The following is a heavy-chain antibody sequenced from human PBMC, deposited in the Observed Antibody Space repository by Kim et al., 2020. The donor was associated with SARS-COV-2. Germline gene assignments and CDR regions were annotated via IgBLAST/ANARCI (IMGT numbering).Heavy chain of an antibody. CDR2: INTYNGKT. J-gene: IGHJ6*02. Sequence: ASVKVSCKASGYTFTNCGINWVRQAPGQGLEWMGWINTYNGKTNYIQKLQVRVTMTTDTSTSIVYMELRSLRSDDTAVYYCARGSGGYGDYEGFYYHGMDVWGQGTTVTVSS. V-gene: IGHV1-18*01. CDR3: ARGSGGYGDYEGFYYHGMDV. CDR1: GYTFTNCG. D-gene: IGHD4-17*01.